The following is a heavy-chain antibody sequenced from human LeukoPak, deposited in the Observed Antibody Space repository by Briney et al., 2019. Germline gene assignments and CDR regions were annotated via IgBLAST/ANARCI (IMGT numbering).Heavy chain of an antibody. V-gene: IGHV4-38-2*02. CDR3: ARRAGAYSHPYDY. CDR1: GVSISSGYY. J-gene: IGHJ4*02. Sequence: PSETLSLTCTVSGVSISSGYYWGWIRQLPGKGLEWIGSIYHSGSTYYNPSLKSRVTISVDTSKNQFSLKLSSVTAADTAVYYCARRAGAYSHPYDYWGQGTLVTVSS. CDR2: IYHSGST. D-gene: IGHD4/OR15-4a*01.